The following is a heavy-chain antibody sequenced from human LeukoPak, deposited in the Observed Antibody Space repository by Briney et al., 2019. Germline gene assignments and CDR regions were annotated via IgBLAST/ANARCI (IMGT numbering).Heavy chain of an antibody. CDR3: ARDSGFGNNWFDP. CDR1: GGSFSGYY. D-gene: IGHD5-12*01. CDR2: IYYSGST. J-gene: IGHJ5*02. V-gene: IGHV4-31*11. Sequence: SETLSLTCAVYGGSFSGYYWSWIRQHPGKGLEWIGYIYYSGSTYYNPSLKSRVTISVDTSKNQFSLKLSPVTAADTAVYYCARDSGFGNNWFDPWGQGTLVTVSS.